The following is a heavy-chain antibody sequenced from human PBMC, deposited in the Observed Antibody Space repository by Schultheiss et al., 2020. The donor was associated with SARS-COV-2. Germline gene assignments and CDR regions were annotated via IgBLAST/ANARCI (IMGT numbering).Heavy chain of an antibody. CDR3: ARGGSDSSGYSVWAARRHWYFDL. D-gene: IGHD3-22*01. V-gene: IGHV4-61*01. J-gene: IGHJ2*01. Sequence: SETLSLTCTVSGGSVSSGSYYWSWIRQPPGKGLEWIGYIYYSGSTNYNPSLKSRVTISVDTSKNQFSLKLSSVTAADTAVYYCARGGSDSSGYSVWAARRHWYFDLWGRGTLVTVSS. CDR2: IYYSGST. CDR1: GGSVSSGSYY.